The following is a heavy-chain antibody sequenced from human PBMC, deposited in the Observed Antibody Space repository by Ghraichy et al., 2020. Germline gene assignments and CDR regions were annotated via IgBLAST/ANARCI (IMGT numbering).Heavy chain of an antibody. Sequence: SGPTLVKPTQTLTLTCTFSGFSLRTSGMSVSWIRQPPGKALEWLALIDWADDKYYTTSLKTKLTISKDTSTNQVVLTIPTMDPVDTATYYCSRLGECGTGDSRAFDIWSQRTKVPVSS. J-gene: IGHJ3*02. CDR1: GFSLRTSGMS. CDR2: IDWADDK. CDR3: SRLGECGTGDSRAFDI. D-gene: IGHD7-27*01. V-gene: IGHV2-70*13.